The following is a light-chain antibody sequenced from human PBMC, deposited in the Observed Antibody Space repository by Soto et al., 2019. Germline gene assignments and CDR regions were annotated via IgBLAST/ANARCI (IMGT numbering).Light chain of an antibody. CDR2: AAS. Sequence: DIQMTQSPSSLSASVGDRVTITCRASQNIDFYLNWYQQKPGKAPKLLIHAASTLQSGVPSRFSGSGSGTAFTLTISGLQPEDCATYYCQQSYSLLRTFGHGTKVEIK. CDR3: QQSYSLLRT. J-gene: IGKJ1*01. CDR1: QNIDFY. V-gene: IGKV1-39*01.